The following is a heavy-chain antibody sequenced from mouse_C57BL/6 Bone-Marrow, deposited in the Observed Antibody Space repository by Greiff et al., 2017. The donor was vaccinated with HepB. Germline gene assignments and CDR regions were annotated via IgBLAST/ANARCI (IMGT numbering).Heavy chain of an antibody. V-gene: IGHV14-2*01. J-gene: IGHJ1*03. CDR2: FDPEDGET. CDR3: ASTVVAKYWYFDV. Sequence: VQLQQSGAELVKPGASVKLSCTASGFNIKDYYMHWVKQRPEQGLEWIGRFDPEDGETKYAPKFQGKATITADTSSNTAYLQLSSLTSEDTAVYYCASTVVAKYWYFDVWGTGTTVTVSS. D-gene: IGHD1-1*01. CDR1: GFNIKDYY.